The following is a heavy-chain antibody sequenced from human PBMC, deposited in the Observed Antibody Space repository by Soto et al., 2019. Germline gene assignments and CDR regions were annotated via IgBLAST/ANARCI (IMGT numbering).Heavy chain of an antibody. CDR1: GGSVSSGNFY. CDR3: ARDAKQTRDGGYYYYAMDV. Sequence: SETLSLTCTVSGGSVSSGNFYWSWIRQPPWKGLEWIGYVYYSGSTNYNPSLKSRVTISIDTSKNQFSLNLNSVTAADAAVYYCARDAKQTRDGGYYYYAMDVWVQGTTVTVSS. D-gene: IGHD3-16*01. J-gene: IGHJ6*02. V-gene: IGHV4-61*01. CDR2: VYYSGST.